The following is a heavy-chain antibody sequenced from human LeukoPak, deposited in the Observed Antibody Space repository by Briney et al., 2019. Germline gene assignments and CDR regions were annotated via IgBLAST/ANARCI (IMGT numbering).Heavy chain of an antibody. CDR1: GFTFTYYA. D-gene: IGHD1-26*01. Sequence: PGGSLRLSCAASGFTFTYYALSWVRRAPGKGLEWVSYITATGSTIYYADSVKGRFTISRDNARSSLFLSMSSLRAEDTAVYYCARSIIVGATGAFDVWGQGTMVTVS. J-gene: IGHJ3*01. CDR2: ITATGSTI. V-gene: IGHV3-11*04. CDR3: ARSIIVGATGAFDV.